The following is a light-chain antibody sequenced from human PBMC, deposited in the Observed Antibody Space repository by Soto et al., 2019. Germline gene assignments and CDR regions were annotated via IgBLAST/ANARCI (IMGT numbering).Light chain of an antibody. CDR1: QSVSSSF. V-gene: IGKV3-20*01. CDR3: QQYGRSPPNYT. J-gene: IGKJ2*01. CDR2: GAS. Sequence: IVLTQSPGTLSLSPGERATLSCRASQSVSSSFLAWYQQKPGQAPRLLIYGASNRATDIPDRFSGSGSGTDFTLTISRLEPEDFAVYYCQQYGRSPPNYTFGQGTKLEIK.